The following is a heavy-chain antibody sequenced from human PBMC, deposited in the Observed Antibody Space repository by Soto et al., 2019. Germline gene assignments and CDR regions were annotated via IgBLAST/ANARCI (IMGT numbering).Heavy chain of an antibody. CDR3: ERYAARSSSSNYYCYMDV. V-gene: IGHV1-69*02. CDR2: IIPILGIA. CDR1: GGTFSSYT. D-gene: IGHD6-6*01. Sequence: QVQLVQSGAEVKKPGSSVKVSCKASGGTFSSYTISWVRQAPGQGLEWMGRIIPILGIANYAQKFQGRVRITADKTTSTAYMELSSMRSEDTAVYYCERYAARSSSSNYYCYMDVWGKGTTVTVSS. J-gene: IGHJ6*03.